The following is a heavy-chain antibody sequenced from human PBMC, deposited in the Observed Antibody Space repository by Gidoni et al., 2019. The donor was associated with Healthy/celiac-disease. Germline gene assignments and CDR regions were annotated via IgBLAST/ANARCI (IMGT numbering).Heavy chain of an antibody. V-gene: IGHV1-2*02. Sequence: QVQLVQSGAEVKTPGASVKVSCKASGYTFTGYYMHWVRQAPGQGLEWMGWINPNSGGTNYAQKFQGRVTMTRDTSISTAYMELSRLRSYDTAVYYCARDQWGSSSPYYYYGMDVWGQGTTVTVSS. J-gene: IGHJ6*02. D-gene: IGHD6-6*01. CDR1: GYTFTGYY. CDR2: INPNSGGT. CDR3: ARDQWGSSSPYYYYGMDV.